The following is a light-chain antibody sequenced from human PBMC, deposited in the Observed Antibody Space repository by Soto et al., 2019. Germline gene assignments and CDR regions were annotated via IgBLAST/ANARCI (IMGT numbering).Light chain of an antibody. J-gene: IGLJ2*01. CDR2: DLS. CDR3: CSYAGSYTFEVI. Sequence: SALTQPRSVSGSPGQSVTISCSGASSDVGGYNYVSWYQQHPGKAPKLMIYDLSKRPSGVPDRFSGSKSGNTASLIISGLQAEDEADYYCCSYAGSYTFEVIFGGGTKLTVL. V-gene: IGLV2-11*01. CDR1: SSDVGGYNY.